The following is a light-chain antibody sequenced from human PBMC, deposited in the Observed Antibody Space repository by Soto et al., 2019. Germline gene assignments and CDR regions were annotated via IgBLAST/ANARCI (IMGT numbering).Light chain of an antibody. CDR1: QSVSSSY. Sequence: EIVLTQSPGTLSLSPGERATLSCRASQSVSSSYLAWYQQKPGQAPRLLIYGASSRATVIPDRFSGSGSGTDLTLTISRLEPEDFAVYYCQQYGSSPTFGQGTKVEIK. CDR2: GAS. CDR3: QQYGSSPT. J-gene: IGKJ1*01. V-gene: IGKV3-20*01.